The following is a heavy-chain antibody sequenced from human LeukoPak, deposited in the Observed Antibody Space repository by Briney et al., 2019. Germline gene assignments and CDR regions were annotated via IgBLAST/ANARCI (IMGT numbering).Heavy chain of an antibody. V-gene: IGHV1-69*04. Sequence: ASVKVSCKASGGTFSSYAISWVRQAPGQGLEWMGRIIPILGIANYAQKFRGRATITADKSTSTAYMELSSLRSEDTAVYYCAGGRGEGVYYDFWSGYYTEPFDYWGQGTLVTVSS. CDR1: GGTFSSYA. CDR2: IIPILGIA. J-gene: IGHJ4*02. CDR3: AGGRGEGVYYDFWSGYYTEPFDY. D-gene: IGHD3-3*01.